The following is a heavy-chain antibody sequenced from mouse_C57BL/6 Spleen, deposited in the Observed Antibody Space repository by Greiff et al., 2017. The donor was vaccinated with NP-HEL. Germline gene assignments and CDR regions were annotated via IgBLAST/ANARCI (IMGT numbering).Heavy chain of an antibody. Sequence: QVQLQQPGTELVKPGASVKLSCKASGYTFTSYWMHWVKQRPGQGLEWIGNINPSNGGTNYNEKFKSKATLTVDKSSSTAYMQLSSLTSEDSAVYYCARGGSNYLYYYAMDYWGQGTSVTVSS. CDR2: INPSNGGT. V-gene: IGHV1-53*01. J-gene: IGHJ4*01. CDR1: GYTFTSYW. CDR3: ARGGSNYLYYYAMDY. D-gene: IGHD2-5*01.